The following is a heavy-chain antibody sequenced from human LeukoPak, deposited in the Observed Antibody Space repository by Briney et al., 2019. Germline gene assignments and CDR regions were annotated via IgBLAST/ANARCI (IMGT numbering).Heavy chain of an antibody. CDR3: ACKAGGGWYYFDY. CDR1: GFTFSSYG. J-gene: IGHJ4*02. Sequence: PGRSLRLSCAASGFTFSSYGMHWVRQAPGKGLEWVTGISGSGGSTNFADSVKGRFTISRDNSNNTLYLQMNSLRVEDTAVYYCACKAGGGWYYFDYWGQGTLVTVSS. CDR2: ISGSGGST. D-gene: IGHD6-19*01. V-gene: IGHV3-23*01.